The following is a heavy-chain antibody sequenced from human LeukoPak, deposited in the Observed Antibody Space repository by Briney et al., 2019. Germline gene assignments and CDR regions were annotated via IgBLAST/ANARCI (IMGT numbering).Heavy chain of an antibody. V-gene: IGHV3-11*01. Sequence: PGGSLRLSCAASGFIFRDYYMSWIRQAPGKGLEWVSYISSSGSTIYYADSVKGRFTISRDNAKNSLYLQMNSLRAEDTAVYYCARGEDNYYGSGSYEGDYWGQGTLVTVSS. D-gene: IGHD3-10*01. J-gene: IGHJ4*02. CDR2: ISSSGSTI. CDR3: ARGEDNYYGSGSYEGDY. CDR1: GFIFRDYY.